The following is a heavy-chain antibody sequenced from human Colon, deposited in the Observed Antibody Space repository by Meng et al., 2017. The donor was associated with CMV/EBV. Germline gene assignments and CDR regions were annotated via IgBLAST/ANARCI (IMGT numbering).Heavy chain of an antibody. Sequence: GESLKISCAASGFSFSTHGINWFRQAPGKGLEWISYINSNAATKDYADSVRGRFTISRDNRLNSVYLQMSSLRAADTAVYYCGRGYCDPLNCYAGGGYWGQGALVTVSS. J-gene: IGHJ4*02. V-gene: IGHV3-48*04. CDR2: INSNAATK. D-gene: IGHD2-2*01. CDR3: GRGYCDPLNCYAGGGY. CDR1: GFSFSTHG.